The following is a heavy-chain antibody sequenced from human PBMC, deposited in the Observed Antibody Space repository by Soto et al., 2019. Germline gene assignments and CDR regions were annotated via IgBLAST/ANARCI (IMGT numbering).Heavy chain of an antibody. V-gene: IGHV4-34*01. CDR2: INHSGST. Sequence: QVQLQQWGAGLLKPSETLSLTCAVYGGSFSGYYWSWIRQPPGKGLEWMGEINHSGSTNYNPSLKSRVTISVDTSKNQFSLKLSSVTAADTAVYYCARGPYGSGSYYNPNYYYYYMDVWGKGTTVTVSS. CDR1: GGSFSGYY. D-gene: IGHD3-10*01. CDR3: ARGPYGSGSYYNPNYYYYYMDV. J-gene: IGHJ6*03.